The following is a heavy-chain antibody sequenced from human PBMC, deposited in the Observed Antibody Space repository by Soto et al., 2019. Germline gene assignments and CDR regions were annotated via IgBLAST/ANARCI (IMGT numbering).Heavy chain of an antibody. V-gene: IGHV1-69*13. CDR2: IIPIFGTA. D-gene: IGHD3-22*01. Sequence: GASVKVSCKASGGTFSSYAISWVRQAPGQGLEWMGGIIPIFGTANYAQKFQGRVTITADESTSTAYMELSSLRSEDTAVYYCARDRYYDSSGYYPFLGYGMDVWGQGTTVTVSS. CDR3: ARDRYYDSSGYYPFLGYGMDV. CDR1: GGTFSSYA. J-gene: IGHJ6*02.